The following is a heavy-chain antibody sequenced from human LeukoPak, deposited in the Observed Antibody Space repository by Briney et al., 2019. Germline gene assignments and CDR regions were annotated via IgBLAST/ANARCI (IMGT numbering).Heavy chain of an antibody. CDR1: GLTFSSYS. J-gene: IGHJ4*02. CDR2: ISSSSSYI. D-gene: IGHD3-22*01. V-gene: IGHV3-21*01. Sequence: PGGSLRLSCAASGLTFSSYSMSWVRQAPGKGLEWVSSISSSSSYIYYADSGKGRFTIFRDNAKSSLYLQMNSLRAEDTAVYYCARDVTPPNYYDSSGYAYYFDYWGQGTLVTVSS. CDR3: ARDVTPPNYYDSSGYAYYFDY.